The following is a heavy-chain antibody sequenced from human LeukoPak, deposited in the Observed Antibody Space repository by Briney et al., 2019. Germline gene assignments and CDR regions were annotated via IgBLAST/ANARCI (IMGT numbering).Heavy chain of an antibody. V-gene: IGHV1-69*05. Sequence: SVKVSCKASGCTFSSYAISWVRQAPGQGLEWMGGIIPIFGTANYAQKFQGRVTITTDESTSTACMELSSLRSEDTAVYYCARGGEYGVVPAAQYDYWGQGTLVTVSS. D-gene: IGHD2-2*01. CDR2: IIPIFGTA. CDR3: ARGGEYGVVPAAQYDY. CDR1: GCTFSSYA. J-gene: IGHJ4*02.